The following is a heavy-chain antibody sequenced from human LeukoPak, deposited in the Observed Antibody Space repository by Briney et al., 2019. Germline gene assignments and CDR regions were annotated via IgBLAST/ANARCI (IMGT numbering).Heavy chain of an antibody. V-gene: IGHV3-33*06. D-gene: IGHD4-17*01. Sequence: GRSLRLSCAASGFTFSSYGMHWVRQAPGKGLEWVAVIWYDGSNKYYADSVKGRFTISRDNSKKTLYLQVNSLRAEDTAVYFCAKELTTERTPGVDSWGQGTLVTVSS. J-gene: IGHJ4*02. CDR2: IWYDGSNK. CDR1: GFTFSSYG. CDR3: AKELTTERTPGVDS.